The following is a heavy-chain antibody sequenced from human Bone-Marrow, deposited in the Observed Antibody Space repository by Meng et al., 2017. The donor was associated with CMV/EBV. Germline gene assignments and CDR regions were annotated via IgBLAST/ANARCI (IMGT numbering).Heavy chain of an antibody. CDR3: ARGHTDWISPACQILYYYYYMAV. CDR2: TIPMYGTA. CDR1: GGTFSTYS. V-gene: IGHV1-69*05. Sequence: SVKVSCKASGGTFSTYSITWVRQAPGQGLEWVGGTIPMYGTANYAQKFQGRVTITTDESMNTAYMELTSLTSDDTAVYYCARGHTDWISPACQILYYYYYMAVWGQGTTVTVSS. D-gene: IGHD2/OR15-2a*01. J-gene: IGHJ6*02.